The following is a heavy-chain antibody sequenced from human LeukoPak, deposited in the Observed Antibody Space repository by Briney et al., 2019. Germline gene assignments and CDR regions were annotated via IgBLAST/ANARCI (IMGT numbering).Heavy chain of an antibody. J-gene: IGHJ4*02. CDR1: GFTFSSYA. V-gene: IGHV3-30*04. Sequence: GRPLRLSCAVSGFTFSSYAMHWVRQAPGKGLEWVAVISYDGSNKYYADSVKGRFTISRDNSKNTLYLQMNSLRAEDTAVYYCARAGGHMVRGEGITHFDYWGQGTLVTVSS. D-gene: IGHD3-10*01. CDR3: ARAGGHMVRGEGITHFDY. CDR2: ISYDGSNK.